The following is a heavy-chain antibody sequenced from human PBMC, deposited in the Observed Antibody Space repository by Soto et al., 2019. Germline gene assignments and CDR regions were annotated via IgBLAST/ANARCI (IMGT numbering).Heavy chain of an antibody. D-gene: IGHD5-12*01. Sequence: PGGSLRLSCAASGFTFSSYAMSWVRQAPGKGLEWVSAISGSGGSTYYADSVKGRFTISRDNSKNTLYLQMNSLRAEDTAVYYCAKDRALYSGYDNRAHYWGQGTLVTVSS. CDR3: AKDRALYSGYDNRAHY. V-gene: IGHV3-23*01. J-gene: IGHJ4*02. CDR2: ISGSGGST. CDR1: GFTFSSYA.